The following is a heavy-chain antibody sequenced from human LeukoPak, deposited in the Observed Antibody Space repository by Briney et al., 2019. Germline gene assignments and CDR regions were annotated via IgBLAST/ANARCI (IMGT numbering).Heavy chain of an antibody. CDR3: ARAAQSGYSSGWYYYYYGMDV. CDR1: GFTFSSYW. J-gene: IGHJ6*02. D-gene: IGHD6-19*01. CDR2: IKQDGSEK. Sequence: GGSLRLSCAASGFTFSSYWMSWVRQAPGKGLEWVANIKQDGSEKYYVDSVKGRFTISRDNAKNSLYLQMNSLRAEDMAVYYCARAAQSGYSSGWYYYYYGMDVWGQGTTVTVSS. V-gene: IGHV3-7*01.